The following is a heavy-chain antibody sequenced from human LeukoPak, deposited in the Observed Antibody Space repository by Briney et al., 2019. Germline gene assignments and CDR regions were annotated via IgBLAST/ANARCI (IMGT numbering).Heavy chain of an antibody. J-gene: IGHJ4*02. Sequence: SETLSLTCTVSGGSISSYYWSWIRQPPGKGLEWIGYIYYSGSTNYNPSLKSRVTISVDTSKNQFSLKLSSVTAADTAVYYCARVDFWSGYRESYWGQGTLVTVSS. CDR3: ARVDFWSGYRESY. V-gene: IGHV4-59*01. D-gene: IGHD3-3*01. CDR2: IYYSGST. CDR1: GGSISSYY.